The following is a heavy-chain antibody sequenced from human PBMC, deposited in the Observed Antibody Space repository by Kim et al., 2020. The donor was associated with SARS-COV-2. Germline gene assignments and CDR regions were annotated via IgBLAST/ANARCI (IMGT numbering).Heavy chain of an antibody. CDR3: ARLSGTGSYLRIRTFDY. J-gene: IGHJ4*02. Sequence: SETLSLTCAVYGGSFSGYYWSWIRQPPGKGLEWIGEINHSGSTNYNPSLKSRVTISVDTSKNQFSLKLSSVTAADTAVYYCARLSGTGSYLRIRTFDYWGQGTLVTVSS. V-gene: IGHV4-34*01. D-gene: IGHD1-26*01. CDR1: GGSFSGYY. CDR2: INHSGST.